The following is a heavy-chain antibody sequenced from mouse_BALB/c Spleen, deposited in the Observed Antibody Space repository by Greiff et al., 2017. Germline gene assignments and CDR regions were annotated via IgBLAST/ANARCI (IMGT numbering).Heavy chain of an antibody. Sequence: DVKLVESGGGLVQPGGSLKLSCAASGFTFSSYGMSWVRQTPDKRLELVATINSNGGSTYYPDSVKGRFTISRDNAKNTLYLQMSSLKSEDTAMYYCARDLYGSSYFDYWGQGTTLTVSS. CDR3: ARDLYGSSYFDY. CDR2: INSNGGST. V-gene: IGHV5-6-3*01. J-gene: IGHJ2*01. CDR1: GFTFSSYG. D-gene: IGHD1-1*01.